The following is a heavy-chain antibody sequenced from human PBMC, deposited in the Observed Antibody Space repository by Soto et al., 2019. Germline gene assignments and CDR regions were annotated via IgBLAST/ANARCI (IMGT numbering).Heavy chain of an antibody. CDR3: ARGGQECSNSGCGYIYDGTDV. CDR1: GYTFSHYG. CDR2: ISAYNGNR. J-gene: IGHJ6*02. Sequence: GASVKVSCKASGYTFSHYGIGWVRQAPGQGLEWMGWISAYNGNRHFAEGLRGRITMATNTTTSTADMELRSLSSDDTAVYYCARGGQECSNSGCGYIYDGTDVWGQGTTVTVSS. V-gene: IGHV1-18*01. D-gene: IGHD1-26*01.